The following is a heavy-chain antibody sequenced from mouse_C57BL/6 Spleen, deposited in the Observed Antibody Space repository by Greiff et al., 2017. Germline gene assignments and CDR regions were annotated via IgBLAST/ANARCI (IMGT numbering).Heavy chain of an antibody. Sequence: QVQLQQSGPELVKPGASVKISCKASGYAFSSSWMNWVKQRPGKGLEWIGRIYPGDGDTNYNGKFKGKATLTADNASSTAYMQLSSLTSEDSAVYFCARSSTGNFDYWGQGTTLTVSS. J-gene: IGHJ2*01. CDR1: GYAFSSSW. CDR2: IYPGDGDT. V-gene: IGHV1-82*01. D-gene: IGHD4-1*02. CDR3: ARSSTGNFDY.